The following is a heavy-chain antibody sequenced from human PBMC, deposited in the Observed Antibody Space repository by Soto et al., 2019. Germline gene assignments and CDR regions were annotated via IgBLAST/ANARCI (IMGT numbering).Heavy chain of an antibody. Sequence: EVQLVESGGGVVQPGRSLRLSCAASGFPFDDYAMHWVRQAPGKGLEWVSGMSWNSGSIGYAESVKGRFTISRDNAKNSLYLQMNSLRAEDTALYYCAKVSSGWYGEVDYLGQGTLVTVSS. CDR2: MSWNSGSI. J-gene: IGHJ4*02. CDR3: AKVSSGWYGEVDY. D-gene: IGHD6-19*01. V-gene: IGHV3-9*01. CDR1: GFPFDDYA.